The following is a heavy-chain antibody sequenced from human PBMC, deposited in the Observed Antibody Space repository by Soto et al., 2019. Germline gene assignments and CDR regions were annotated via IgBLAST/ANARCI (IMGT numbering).Heavy chain of an antibody. Sequence: EVQLLESGGGLVQPGGSLRLSCTASGFTFSTYAMTWVRQAPGKGLEWVSAISGGGGPTYYADSVKGRFTISRDNSKNTLYLQMNSLRADDTAVYYCAKVSRFLESGLIWGQGTLVTVSS. D-gene: IGHD2-21*01. CDR1: GFTFSTYA. CDR3: AKVSRFLESGLI. CDR2: ISGGGGPT. J-gene: IGHJ3*02. V-gene: IGHV3-23*01.